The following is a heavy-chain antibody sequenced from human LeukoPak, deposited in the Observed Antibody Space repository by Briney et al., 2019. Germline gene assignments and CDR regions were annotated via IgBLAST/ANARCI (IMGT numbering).Heavy chain of an antibody. CDR1: GYTFTSYA. Sequence: GASVKVSCKASGYTFTSYAMHWVRQAPGQRLEWMGWINAGNGNTKYSQKFQGRVTITRDTSASTAYMDLSSLRSEDTAVYYCASPLLPVYSNYVSGMDVLGKGTTVTVSP. D-gene: IGHD4-11*01. V-gene: IGHV1-3*01. CDR2: INAGNGNT. J-gene: IGHJ6*04. CDR3: ASPLLPVYSNYVSGMDV.